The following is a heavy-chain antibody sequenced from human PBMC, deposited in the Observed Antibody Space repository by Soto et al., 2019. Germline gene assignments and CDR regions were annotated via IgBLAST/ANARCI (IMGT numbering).Heavy chain of an antibody. Sequence: SLRLSCAASGFTFSSYGMHWVRQAPGKGLEWVAVIWYDGSNKYYADSVKGRFTISRDNSKNTLYLQMNSLRAEDTAVYYCARDQTREESYYYYYGMDVWGQGTTVTVSS. V-gene: IGHV3-33*01. J-gene: IGHJ6*02. CDR2: IWYDGSNK. CDR1: GFTFSSYG. CDR3: ARDQTREESYYYYYGMDV.